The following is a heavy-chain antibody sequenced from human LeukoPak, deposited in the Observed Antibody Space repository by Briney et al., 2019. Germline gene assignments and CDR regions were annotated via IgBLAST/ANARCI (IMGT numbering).Heavy chain of an antibody. CDR1: GGSISSTNW. CDR3: ARPRMATKEIDY. V-gene: IGHV4-39*01. CDR2: IYYSGNT. J-gene: IGHJ4*02. Sequence: TSETLSLTCGVSGGSISSTNWWSWVRQPPGKGLEWIGSIYYSGNTYYNPSLKSRVTISVDTSKDQFSLKLSSVTAADTAVYYCARPRMATKEIDYWGQGTLVTVSS. D-gene: IGHD5-24*01.